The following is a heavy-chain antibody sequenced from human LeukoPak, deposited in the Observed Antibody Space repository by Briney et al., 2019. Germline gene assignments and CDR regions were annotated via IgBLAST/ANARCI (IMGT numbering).Heavy chain of an antibody. CDR3: ARAFSRKGYYYGMDV. CDR1: GYTFTSYY. CDR2: INPNSGGT. D-gene: IGHD3-3*02. Sequence: ASVKVSCKASGYTFTSYYMHWVRQAPGQGLEWMGRINPNSGGTNYAQKFQGRVTMTRDTSISTAYMELSRLRSDDTAVYYCARAFSRKGYYYGMDVWGQGTTVTVSS. V-gene: IGHV1-2*06. J-gene: IGHJ6*02.